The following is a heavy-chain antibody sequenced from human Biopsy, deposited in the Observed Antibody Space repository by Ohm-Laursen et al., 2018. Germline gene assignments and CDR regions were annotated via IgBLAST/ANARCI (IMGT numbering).Heavy chain of an antibody. V-gene: IGHV4-59*01. J-gene: IGHJ4*02. D-gene: IGHD7-27*01. Sequence: SETLSRTCPVSGVSIKSYYWNWIRQSPGKGLEWIGFIYYTGHTNYNPSLKSRATISVDTSKNQFSLKVISVTAADTAVYYCARLTGDPSYWGQGILVTVSS. CDR2: IYYTGHT. CDR3: ARLTGDPSY. CDR1: GVSIKSYY.